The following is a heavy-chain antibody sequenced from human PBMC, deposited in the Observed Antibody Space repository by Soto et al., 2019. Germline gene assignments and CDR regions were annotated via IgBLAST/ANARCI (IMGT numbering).Heavy chain of an antibody. CDR2: IWYDGSNK. D-gene: IGHD4-17*01. CDR1: GFTFSSYG. Sequence: GGSLRLSCAASGFTFSSYGMHWVRQAPGKGLEWVAVIWYDGSNKYYADSVKGRFTISRDNSKNTLYLQMNSLRAEDTAVYYCARDPQDYGDYVWYYYYYMDVWGKGTTVTVSS. CDR3: ARDPQDYGDYVWYYYYYMDV. V-gene: IGHV3-33*01. J-gene: IGHJ6*03.